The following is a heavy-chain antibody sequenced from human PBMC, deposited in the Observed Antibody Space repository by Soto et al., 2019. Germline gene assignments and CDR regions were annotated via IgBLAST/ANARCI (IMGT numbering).Heavy chain of an antibody. J-gene: IGHJ5*02. D-gene: IGHD5-18*01. Sequence: PGGSLRLSCAASGVTFSSYAMSWVRQAPGKGLEWVSAISGSGGSTYYADSVKGRFTISRDNSKNTLYLQMNSLRAEDTAVYYCAKGARELWLPSDWFDPWGQGTQVTVSS. CDR2: ISGSGGST. CDR3: AKGARELWLPSDWFDP. V-gene: IGHV3-23*01. CDR1: GVTFSSYA.